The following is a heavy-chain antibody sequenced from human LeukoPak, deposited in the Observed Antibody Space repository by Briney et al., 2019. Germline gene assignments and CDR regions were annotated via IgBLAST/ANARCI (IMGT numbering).Heavy chain of an antibody. Sequence: SETLSLTCTVSGGSISSSSDYWGWIRQPPGKGLEYIGSIYYSGTTYYNPSLKSRVSMSVDMSKNQFSLKLSSVTAADTAVYYCARHYYDSSGYRRDYYFDYWGQGTLVTVPS. D-gene: IGHD3-22*01. V-gene: IGHV4-39*01. J-gene: IGHJ4*02. CDR2: IYYSGTT. CDR3: ARHYYDSSGYRRDYYFDY. CDR1: GGSISSSSDY.